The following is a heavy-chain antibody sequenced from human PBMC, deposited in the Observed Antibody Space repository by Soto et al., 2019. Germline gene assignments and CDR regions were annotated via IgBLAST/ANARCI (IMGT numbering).Heavy chain of an antibody. V-gene: IGHV4-34*01. CDR3: ARGRLWFGKEFDY. CDR2: INHSGST. CDR1: GGSFSGYY. D-gene: IGHD3-10*01. J-gene: IGHJ4*02. Sequence: SETLSLTCAVYGGSFSGYYWSWIRQPPGKGLEWIGEINHSGSTNYNPSLKSRVTISVDTSKNQFSLKLSSVTAADTAVYYCARGRLWFGKEFDYWGQGTLVTVSS.